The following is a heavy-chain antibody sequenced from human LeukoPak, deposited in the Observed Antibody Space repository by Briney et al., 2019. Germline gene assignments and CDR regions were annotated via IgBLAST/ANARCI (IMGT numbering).Heavy chain of an antibody. CDR1: GGSFSGYY. CDR2: INHSGST. CDR3: ARREGSRYSSGWSDY. V-gene: IGHV4-34*01. J-gene: IGHJ4*02. D-gene: IGHD6-19*01. Sequence: PSETLSLTCAVYGGSFSGYYWSWIRQPPGKGLEWIGEINHSGSTNYNPSLKSRVTISVDTSKNQFSLKLSSVTAADTAVYYRARREGSRYSSGWSDYWGQGTLVTVSS.